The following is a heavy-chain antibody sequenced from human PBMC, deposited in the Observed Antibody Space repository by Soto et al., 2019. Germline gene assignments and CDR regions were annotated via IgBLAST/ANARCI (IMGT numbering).Heavy chain of an antibody. J-gene: IGHJ4*02. CDR1: GYTFTSYG. D-gene: IGHD3-22*01. CDR3: ARVFWTYYYDSSGYYYFDY. V-gene: IGHV1-18*01. CDR2: ISAYNGNT. Sequence: EASVKVSCKASGYTFTSYGISWVRQAPGQGLEWMGWISAYNGNTNYAQKLQGRVTMTTDTSTSTAYMELRSLRSDDTAVYYCARVFWTYYYDSSGYYYFDYWGQGTLVTVSS.